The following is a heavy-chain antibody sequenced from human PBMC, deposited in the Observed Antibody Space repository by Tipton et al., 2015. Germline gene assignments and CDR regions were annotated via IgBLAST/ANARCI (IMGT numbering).Heavy chain of an antibody. CDR1: GGSITSYY. CDR2: IYYSGST. D-gene: IGHD3-9*01. CDR3: ACQDYDSLTRDYQTVDY. V-gene: IGHV4-59*08. J-gene: IGHJ4*02. Sequence: TLSLTCNVSGGSITSYYWSWIRQPPGKGLEWIGYIYYSGSTNYNPSLKSRVTISVDTSKNQFSLKLTSVTAADTAVYYCACQDYDSLTRDYQTVDYWGQGTLVTVSS.